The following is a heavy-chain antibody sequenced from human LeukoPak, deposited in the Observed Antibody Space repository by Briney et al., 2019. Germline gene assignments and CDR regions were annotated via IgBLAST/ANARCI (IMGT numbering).Heavy chain of an antibody. CDR2: VRFDGNNK. Sequence: GRSLRVCCAASGFTFSSYGMHWVRQAPGKGLEWVAFVRFDGNNKYYSDSVKGRFTISRDNSKNTLYRQMNSLRPEDTAVFYCAKASGSSYLFDSWGQGTLVTVSS. CDR3: AKASGSSYLFDS. CDR1: GFTFSSYG. J-gene: IGHJ4*02. D-gene: IGHD6-6*01. V-gene: IGHV3-30*02.